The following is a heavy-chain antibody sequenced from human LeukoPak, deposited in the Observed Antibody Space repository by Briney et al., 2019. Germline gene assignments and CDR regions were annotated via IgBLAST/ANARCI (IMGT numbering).Heavy chain of an antibody. CDR1: GDSITAYY. CDR3: AGATATGTGRAFHY. CDR2: VRHSGST. J-gene: IGHJ4*02. V-gene: IGHV4-34*01. Sequence: SETLSLTCAVYGDSITAYYWTWLRQPPGKRLEWLREVRHSGSTNYNPSLKSRVTMSVDMSKNQFSVKLNSVPAAGTSVYYCAGATATGTGRAFHYWAQGNLVPVSS. D-gene: IGHD3-10*01.